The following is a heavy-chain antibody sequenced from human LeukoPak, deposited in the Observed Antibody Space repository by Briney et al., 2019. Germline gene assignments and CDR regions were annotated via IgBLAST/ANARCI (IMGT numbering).Heavy chain of an antibody. V-gene: IGHV3-53*01. CDR3: AGRRSSGSYAY. D-gene: IGHD6-19*01. Sequence: GGSLRLSCATSGFTVSSNYMSWVRQAPGKGLEWVSVIYDSGSTYYADSVKGRFLIFRDTTNNTAALQKNSLRVEDPAVYYCAGRRSSGSYAYRGQGTLVTVSS. CDR2: IYDSGST. CDR1: GFTVSSNY. J-gene: IGHJ4*02.